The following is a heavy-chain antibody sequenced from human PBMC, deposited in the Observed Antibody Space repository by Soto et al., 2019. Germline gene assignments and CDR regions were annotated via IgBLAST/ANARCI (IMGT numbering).Heavy chain of an antibody. CDR1: GFTFSDYA. CDR2: VSPDGRKT. CDR3: AKGGRQWLVTSDFNY. J-gene: IGHJ4*02. Sequence: VQLVESGGGVVQPGRSLRLSCAASGFTFSDYAMHWVRQAPGKGLEWVAVVSPDGRKTHYADSVKGRFTISRDSSKNTVSLEMTSLRAEDTAVYYCAKGGRQWLVTSDFNYWGQGALVTVSS. D-gene: IGHD6-19*01. V-gene: IGHV3-30*18.